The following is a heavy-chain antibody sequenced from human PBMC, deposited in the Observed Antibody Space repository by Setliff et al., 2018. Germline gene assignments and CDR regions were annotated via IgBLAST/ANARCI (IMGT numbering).Heavy chain of an antibody. V-gene: IGHV3-48*03. CDR3: ARGDTIFGVIINSIGGRYFDY. J-gene: IGHJ4*02. D-gene: IGHD3-3*01. CDR2: IGNIGTKI. CDR1: GFRFSDYE. Sequence: SLSLSCVASGFRFSDYEMNWVRQAPGKGLEWVSYIGNIGTKISYTDSVKGRFTVSRDDAKNSLYLQMNNLRAEDTATYYCARGDTIFGVIINSIGGRYFDYWGQGTLVTVSS.